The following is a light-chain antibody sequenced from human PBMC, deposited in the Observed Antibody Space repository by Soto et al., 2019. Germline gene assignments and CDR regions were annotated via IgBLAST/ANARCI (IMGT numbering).Light chain of an antibody. V-gene: IGLV2-14*03. J-gene: IGLJ1*01. CDR3: SSYTSSSTLV. Sequence: ALTQPASVSGSPGRSIAISCTGTSSDVGGYNSVSWYQHHPGKAPKLMIYDVNYRPSGISDRFSGSKSGNTASLTISGLQAEDEADYYCSSYTSSSTLVFGTGTKVTVL. CDR1: SSDVGGYNS. CDR2: DVN.